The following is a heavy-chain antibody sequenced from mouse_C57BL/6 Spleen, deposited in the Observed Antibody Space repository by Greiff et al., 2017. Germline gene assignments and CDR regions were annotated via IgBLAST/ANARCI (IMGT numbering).Heavy chain of an antibody. J-gene: IGHJ3*01. D-gene: IGHD2-2*01. CDR3: ARSKSYGYPFAY. CDR2: IYPGDGDT. Sequence: VQLKESGPELVKPGASVQISCKASGYAFSSSWMNWVKQRPGKGLEWIGRIYPGDGDTNYNGKFKGKATLTADKSSSTAYMQLSSLTSEDSAVYFCARSKSYGYPFAYWGQGTLVTVSA. V-gene: IGHV1-82*01. CDR1: GYAFSSSW.